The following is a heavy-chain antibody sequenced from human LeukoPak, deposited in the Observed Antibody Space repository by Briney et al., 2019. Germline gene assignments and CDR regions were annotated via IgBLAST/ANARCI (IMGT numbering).Heavy chain of an antibody. CDR1: GGSFSGYY. D-gene: IGHD6-6*01. Sequence: SETLSLTCAVYGGSFSGYYWSWIRQPPGKGLEWIGEINHSGSTYYNPSLKSRVTISVDTSKNQFSLKLSSVTAADTAVYYCARLRSLGSSGYYYMDVWGKGTTVTVSS. CDR3: ARLRSLGSSGYYYMDV. V-gene: IGHV4-34*01. J-gene: IGHJ6*03. CDR2: INHSGST.